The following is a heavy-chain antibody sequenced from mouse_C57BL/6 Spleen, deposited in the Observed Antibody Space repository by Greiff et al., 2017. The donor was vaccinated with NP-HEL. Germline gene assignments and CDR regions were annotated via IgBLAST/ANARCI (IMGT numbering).Heavy chain of an antibody. CDR1: GYTFTDYY. Sequence: QVTLKVSGAELVRPGASVKLSCKASGYTFTDYYINWVKQRPGQGLEWIARMYPGSGNTYYNEKFKGKATLTAEKSSSTAYMHLSSLTSEDSAVYFCARNYGSSYGWYFDVWGTGTTVTVSS. J-gene: IGHJ1*03. CDR3: ARNYGSSYGWYFDV. CDR2: MYPGSGNT. V-gene: IGHV1-76*01. D-gene: IGHD1-1*01.